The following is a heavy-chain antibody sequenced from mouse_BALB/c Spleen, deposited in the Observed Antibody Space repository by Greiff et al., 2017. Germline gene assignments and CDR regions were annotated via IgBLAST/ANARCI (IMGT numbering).Heavy chain of an antibody. CDR1: GYAFTNYL. D-gene: IGHD2-4*01. V-gene: IGHV1-54*01. CDR3: AKSPMITTGLAY. CDR2: INPGSGGT. Sequence: QVQLKESGAELVRPGTSVKVSCKASGYAFTNYLIEWVKQRPGQGLEWIGVINPGSGGTNYNEKFKGKATLTADKSSSTAYMQLSSLTSDDSAVYFCAKSPMITTGLAYWGQGTLVTVSA. J-gene: IGHJ3*01.